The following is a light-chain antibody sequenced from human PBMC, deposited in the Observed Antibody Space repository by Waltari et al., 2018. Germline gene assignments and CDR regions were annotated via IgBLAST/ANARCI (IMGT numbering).Light chain of an antibody. Sequence: QSALTQPASVSGSPGQSITISCTGTSSDVGAYDFVSWYQHHPGKVPKVIIYEVNNRPSGVSSRFSASKSGNTASLTISGLQAEDEADYYCTSYTSTHIPFVFGTGTKVTVL. CDR2: EVN. V-gene: IGLV2-14*01. CDR3: TSYTSTHIPFV. J-gene: IGLJ1*01. CDR1: SSDVGAYDF.